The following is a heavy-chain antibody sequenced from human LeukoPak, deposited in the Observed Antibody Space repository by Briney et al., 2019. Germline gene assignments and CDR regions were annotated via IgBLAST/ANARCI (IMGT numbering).Heavy chain of an antibody. CDR1: GGSFSGYY. V-gene: IGHV4-34*01. CDR2: INHSGSA. J-gene: IGHJ4*02. CDR3: ALRDSSGYYPDY. Sequence: SETLSLTCAVYGGSFSGYYWSWIRQPPGKGLEWIGEINHSGSANYNPSLKSRVTISVDTSKNQFSLKLSSVTAADTAVYYCALRDSSGYYPDYWGQGTLVTVSS. D-gene: IGHD3-22*01.